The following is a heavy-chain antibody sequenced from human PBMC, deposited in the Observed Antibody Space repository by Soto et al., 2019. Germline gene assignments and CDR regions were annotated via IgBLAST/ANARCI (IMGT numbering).Heavy chain of an antibody. CDR2: IIPIFGTA. D-gene: IGHD4-17*01. Sequence: SVKVSCKASGGTFSSYAISWVRQAPGQGLEWMGGIIPIFGTANYAQKFQGRVTITADKSTSTAYMELSSLRSEDTAVYYCARVGSTVVTPNYYYYGMDVWGQGTTVTVSS. CDR3: ARVGSTVVTPNYYYYGMDV. J-gene: IGHJ6*02. V-gene: IGHV1-69*06. CDR1: GGTFSSYA.